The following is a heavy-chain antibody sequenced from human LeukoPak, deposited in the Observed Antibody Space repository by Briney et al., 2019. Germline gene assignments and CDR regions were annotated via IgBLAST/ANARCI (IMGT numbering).Heavy chain of an antibody. V-gene: IGHV1-2*02. CDR3: ARDQIVGATLPDY. Sequence: ASVKVSCKASGYTFTSYGMHWVRQAPGQGLEWMGWINPNSGGTNYAQKFQGRVTMTRDTPISTAYMELSRLRSDDTAVYYCARDQIVGATLPDYWGQGTLVTVSS. J-gene: IGHJ4*02. CDR2: INPNSGGT. CDR1: GYTFTSYG. D-gene: IGHD1-26*01.